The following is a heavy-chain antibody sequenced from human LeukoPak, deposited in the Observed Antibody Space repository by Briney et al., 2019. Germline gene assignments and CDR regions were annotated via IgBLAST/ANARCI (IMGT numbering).Heavy chain of an antibody. CDR2: IYYSGST. V-gene: IGHV4-39*01. CDR3: ARGYYGSGSYPFDY. Sequence: SETLSLTCTVSGGSVSSSSYYWGWIRQPPGKGLEWIGSIYYSGSTYYNPSLKSRVTISVDTSKNQFSLKLSSVTAADTAVYYCARGYYGSGSYPFDYWGQGTLVTVSS. J-gene: IGHJ4*02. D-gene: IGHD3-10*01. CDR1: GGSVSSSSYY.